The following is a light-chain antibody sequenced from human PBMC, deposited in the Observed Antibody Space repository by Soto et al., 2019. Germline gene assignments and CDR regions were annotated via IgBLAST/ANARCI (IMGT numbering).Light chain of an antibody. CDR3: QQLNSYPLT. V-gene: IGKV1-9*01. CDR1: QGISIH. CDR2: EAS. J-gene: IGKJ5*01. Sequence: TQLTQSRSSLSASLGDRVTITCRASQGISIHLAWYQQKPGKSPKLLMYEASTLQSGVPSRLSGSRSGTDFTLAIRSLQPEDFATYYCQQLNSYPLTFGQGTRLEIK.